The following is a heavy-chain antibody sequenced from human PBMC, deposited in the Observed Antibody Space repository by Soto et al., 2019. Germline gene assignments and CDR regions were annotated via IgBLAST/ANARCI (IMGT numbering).Heavy chain of an antibody. Sequence: ASVKVSWKAAGYAFTSYDINWGRQATGQGLEWMGWMNPNSGNTGYAQKFQGRVTMTRNTSISTAYMELSSLRSEDTAVYYCARGHRLHRVATINYWGQGTLVTVSS. CDR2: MNPNSGNT. V-gene: IGHV1-8*01. J-gene: IGHJ4*02. CDR3: ARGHRLHRVATINY. D-gene: IGHD5-12*01. CDR1: GYAFTSYD.